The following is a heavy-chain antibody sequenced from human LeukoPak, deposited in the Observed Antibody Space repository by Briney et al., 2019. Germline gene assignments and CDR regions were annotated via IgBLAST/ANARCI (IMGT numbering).Heavy chain of an antibody. J-gene: IGHJ3*02. Sequence: SETLSLTCTVSGGSISSSSYYWGWTRQPPGKGLEWIGSIYYSGSTYYNPSLKSRVTISVDTFKNQFSLKLSSVTAADTAVYYRARPRLFRNDAFDIWGQGTMVTVSS. V-gene: IGHV4-39*01. CDR3: ARPRLFRNDAFDI. CDR1: GGSISSSSYY. CDR2: IYYSGST. D-gene: IGHD2/OR15-2a*01.